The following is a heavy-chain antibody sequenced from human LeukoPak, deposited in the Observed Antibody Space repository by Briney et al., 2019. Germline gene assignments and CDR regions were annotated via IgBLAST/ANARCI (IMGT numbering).Heavy chain of an antibody. Sequence: SETLSLTCGVYGGSFSDYHWNWIRQSPGKGLEWIGEISHSGSTNYNPSLKSRVTISVDTSKNQFSLKLSSVTAADTAVYYCARHGKTLWFGRHFDYWGQGTLVTVSS. CDR1: GGSFSDYH. CDR2: ISHSGST. V-gene: IGHV4-34*01. D-gene: IGHD3-10*01. J-gene: IGHJ4*02. CDR3: ARHGKTLWFGRHFDY.